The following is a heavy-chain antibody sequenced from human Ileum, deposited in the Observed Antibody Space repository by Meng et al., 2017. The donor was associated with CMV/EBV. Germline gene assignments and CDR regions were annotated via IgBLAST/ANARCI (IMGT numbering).Heavy chain of an antibody. CDR1: GYTFTSNN. J-gene: IGHJ4*02. Sequence: SCKTSGYTFTSNNMIWVRQAAGQGPEWMGWIDANTGHPTYAQGFTGRFVFTFDTSVSTAYLQINSLKAEDTAVYCCARDGLSGRYFDYWGQGSLVTVSS. CDR2: IDANTGHP. V-gene: IGHV7-4-1*02. CDR3: ARDGLSGRYFDY. D-gene: IGHD1-26*01.